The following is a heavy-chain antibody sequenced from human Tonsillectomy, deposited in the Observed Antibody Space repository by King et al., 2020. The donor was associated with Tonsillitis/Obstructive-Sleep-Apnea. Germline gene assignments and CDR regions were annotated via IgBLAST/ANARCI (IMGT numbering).Heavy chain of an antibody. CDR3: ARYDFWSVYYDH. V-gene: IGHV4-59*08. CDR1: GGSSSSYY. CDR2: IYYSGST. J-gene: IGHJ4*02. Sequence: VQLQESGPGLVKPSENLSLTCTVSGGSSSSYYWSWIRQPPGKGLEWIGYIYYSGSTNYNTSRKSRVTISVDTSKNQFSLKLSSVAAADTAVYYCARYDFWSVYYDHWGPGTLVNVSS. D-gene: IGHD3-3*01.